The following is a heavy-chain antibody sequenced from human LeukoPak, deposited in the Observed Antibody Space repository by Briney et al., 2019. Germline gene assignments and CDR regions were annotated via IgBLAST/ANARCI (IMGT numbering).Heavy chain of an antibody. J-gene: IGHJ6*03. V-gene: IGHV4-34*01. CDR1: GGSFSGYY. Sequence: NPSETLSLXCAVYGGSFSGYYWSWIRQPPGKELEWIGEINHSGSTNYNPSLKSRVTISVDTSKNQFSLKLSSVTAADTAVYYCARGSNWGTYYYYYMDVWGKGTTVTVSS. D-gene: IGHD7-27*01. CDR2: INHSGST. CDR3: ARGSNWGTYYYYYMDV.